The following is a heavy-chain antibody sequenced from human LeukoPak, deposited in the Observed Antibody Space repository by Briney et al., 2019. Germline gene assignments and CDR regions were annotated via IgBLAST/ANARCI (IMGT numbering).Heavy chain of an antibody. J-gene: IGHJ6*04. CDR3: AKLDDCSGTSCYRVDV. Sequence: PGGSLRLSCAASGFTLSSYWMTWIRQAPGKGLEWVANNKEDGTDKYYVDSVKGRFTISRDNTKNSLFLQLNSLRAEDTAVYSCAKLDDCSGTSCYRVDVWGKGTTVIVSS. CDR1: GFTLSSYW. CDR2: NKEDGTDK. D-gene: IGHD2-2*02. V-gene: IGHV3-7*03.